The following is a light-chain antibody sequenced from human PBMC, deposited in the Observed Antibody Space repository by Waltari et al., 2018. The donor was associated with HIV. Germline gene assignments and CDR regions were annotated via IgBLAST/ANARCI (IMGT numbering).Light chain of an antibody. CDR1: QSVGSN. Sequence: DIVPTQSPATLSVSPGEGATLSCRASQSVGSNLAWYQQKPGQAPRLLIDGASTRATGTPARFSGSGSGTEFTLTISSLQSEDFAVYYCQQYSNWPPGPLTFGGGTKVEIK. J-gene: IGKJ4*01. CDR3: QQYSNWPPGPLT. CDR2: GAS. V-gene: IGKV3-15*01.